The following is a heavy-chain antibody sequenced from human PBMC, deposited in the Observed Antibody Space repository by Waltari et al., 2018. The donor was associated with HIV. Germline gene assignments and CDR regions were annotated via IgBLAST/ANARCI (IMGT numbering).Heavy chain of an antibody. CDR2: ISWSSGNI. D-gene: IGHD4-17*01. V-gene: IGHV3-9*01. J-gene: IGHJ1*01. CDR1: GLTLHSDA. Sequence: EVQLVESGGNLVQPGRSLRLSCVASGLTLHSDAMRWVRQAAGKGLEWVSGISWSSGNIDEADSVRGRFTISRDSNNNSLYLQMNSLRAEDTALYYCAKGHYGGNSEYFQHWGQGTLVTVSS. CDR3: AKGHYGGNSEYFQH.